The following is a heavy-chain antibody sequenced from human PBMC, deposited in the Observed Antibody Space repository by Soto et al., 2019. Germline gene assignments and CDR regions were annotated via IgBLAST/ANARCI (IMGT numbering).Heavy chain of an antibody. CDR3: ARDLGYCSRGSCYYWFDP. V-gene: IGHV1-18*01. J-gene: IGHJ5*02. Sequence: ASVKVSCKASGYTFTSYGISWVRQAPGQGLEWMGWISAYNGNTNYAQNLQGRVTMTTDTSTSTAYMELRSLRSDDTAVYYCARDLGYCSRGSCYYWFDPWGQGTLVTVSS. CDR1: GYTFTSYG. CDR2: ISAYNGNT. D-gene: IGHD2-15*01.